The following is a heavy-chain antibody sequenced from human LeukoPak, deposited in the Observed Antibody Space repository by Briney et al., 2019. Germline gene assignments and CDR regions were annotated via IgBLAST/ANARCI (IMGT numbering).Heavy chain of an antibody. CDR1: GGTFSSYA. V-gene: IGHV1-69*13. J-gene: IGHJ4*02. CDR2: IIPIFGTA. D-gene: IGHD2-2*01. Sequence: SVKVSCKASGGTFSSYAISWVRQAPGQGLEWMGGIIPIFGTANYAQKFQGRVTITADESTSTAYMELSSLRSEDTAMYYCATKTYCSSNSCYVPLDYWGQGTLVTVSS. CDR3: ATKTYCSSNSCYVPLDY.